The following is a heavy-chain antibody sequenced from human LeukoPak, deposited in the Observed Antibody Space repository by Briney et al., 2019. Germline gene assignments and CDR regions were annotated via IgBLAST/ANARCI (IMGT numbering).Heavy chain of an antibody. Sequence: PSETLSLTCAVYGGSFSGDYWIWIRQPPGKGLEWIGEINHSGSTNYNPSLKSRVTISLDTSKNQLSLRLSSVTAADTAVYFCARAPYGGALDYWGQGTLVTVSS. CDR1: GGSFSGDY. CDR3: ARAPYGGALDY. V-gene: IGHV4-34*01. CDR2: INHSGST. D-gene: IGHD4-23*01. J-gene: IGHJ4*02.